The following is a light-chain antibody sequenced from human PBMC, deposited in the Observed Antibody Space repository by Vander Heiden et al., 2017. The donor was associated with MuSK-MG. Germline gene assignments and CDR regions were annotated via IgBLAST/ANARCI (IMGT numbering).Light chain of an antibody. CDR3: QQYGSSLT. V-gene: IGKV3-20*01. CDR1: QSVSSSY. CDR2: GAS. J-gene: IGKJ3*01. Sequence: LTQFPCTLSLSPGERATLSCRASQSVSSSYLAWYQQKPGQAPRLLIYGASSRATGIPDRFSGGGAGTDFALTISRLEPEDVAVYNCQQYGSSLTFGRGTKVDIK.